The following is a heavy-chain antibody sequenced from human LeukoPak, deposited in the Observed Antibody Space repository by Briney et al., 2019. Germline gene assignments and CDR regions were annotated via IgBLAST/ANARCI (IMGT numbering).Heavy chain of an antibody. CDR1: GGSFSGYY. CDR2: INHSGST. J-gene: IGHJ4*02. Sequence: PSETLSLTCAVYGGSFSGYYWSWIRQPPGKGLEWIGEINHSGSTNYNPSLKSRVTISVDTSKNQFSLKLSSVTAADTAVYFCVRGGRGSGWGYYFDYWGQGTLVTVSS. V-gene: IGHV4-34*01. D-gene: IGHD6-19*01. CDR3: VRGGRGSGWGYYFDY.